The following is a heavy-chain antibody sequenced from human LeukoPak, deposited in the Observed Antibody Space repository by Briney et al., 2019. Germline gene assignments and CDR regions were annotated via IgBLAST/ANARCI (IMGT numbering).Heavy chain of an antibody. J-gene: IGHJ4*02. CDR1: GFTFSSYG. D-gene: IGHD3-22*01. V-gene: IGHV3-30*02. Sequence: PGGSLRLSCAASGFTFSSYGMHWVRQAPGKGLEWVAFIRYDGSNKYYADSVKGRFTISRDNSKNTLYLQMNSLRAEDTAVYYCARYYYDSSGYEADYWGQGTLVTVSP. CDR2: IRYDGSNK. CDR3: ARYYYDSSGYEADY.